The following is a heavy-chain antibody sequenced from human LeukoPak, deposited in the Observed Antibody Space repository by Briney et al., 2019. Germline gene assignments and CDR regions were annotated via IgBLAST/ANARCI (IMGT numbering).Heavy chain of an antibody. Sequence: GGSLRLSCAASRFTLSNYWMSWVRQTPGKGLEWVANIKQDGSEKFYVDSVKGRFTISRDNAKNSLFLQMNSLRAEDTAVYYCARTRFPSCTSASCGDDPFDIWGQGTTVTVSS. CDR2: IKQDGSEK. D-gene: IGHD2-2*01. J-gene: IGHJ3*02. CDR3: ARTRFPSCTSASCGDDPFDI. V-gene: IGHV3-7*01. CDR1: RFTLSNYW.